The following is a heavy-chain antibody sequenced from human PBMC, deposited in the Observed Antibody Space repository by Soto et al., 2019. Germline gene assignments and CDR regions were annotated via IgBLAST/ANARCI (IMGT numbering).Heavy chain of an antibody. Sequence: SETLSLTCAVYGGSFSGYYWSWIRQPPGKGLEWIGEINHSGSTNYNPSLKSRVTISVDTSKNQFSLKLSSVTAADTAVYCCARGGGSITMVRGVILLGYMDVWGKGTKVTVS. J-gene: IGHJ6*03. V-gene: IGHV4-34*01. CDR1: GGSFSGYY. D-gene: IGHD3-10*01. CDR3: ARGGGSITMVRGVILLGYMDV. CDR2: INHSGST.